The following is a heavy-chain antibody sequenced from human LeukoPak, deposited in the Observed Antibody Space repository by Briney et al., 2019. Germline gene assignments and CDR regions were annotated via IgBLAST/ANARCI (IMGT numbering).Heavy chain of an antibody. CDR3: ARDGIAAAALDY. CDR2: IPYDGSNK. D-gene: IGHD6-13*01. Sequence: PGGSLRLSCAASGFTFSSYAMHWVRQAPGKGLEWVAVIPYDGSNKYYADSVKGRFTISRDNSKNTLYLQMNSLRAEDTAVYYCARDGIAAAALDYWGQGTLVTVSS. V-gene: IGHV3-30-3*01. J-gene: IGHJ4*02. CDR1: GFTFSSYA.